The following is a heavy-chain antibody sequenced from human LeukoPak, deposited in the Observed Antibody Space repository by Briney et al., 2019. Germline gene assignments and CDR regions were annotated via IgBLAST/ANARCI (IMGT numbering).Heavy chain of an antibody. D-gene: IGHD5-18*01. CDR2: IIPIFGTA. V-gene: IGHV1-69*05. CDR1: GGTFSSYA. Sequence: SVKVSWKASGGTFSSYATSWVRQAPGQGLEWMGGIIPIFGTANYAQKFQGRVTITTDESTSTAYMELSSLRSEDTAVYYCARAVVGRWIQPYSWYYFDYWGQGTLVTVSS. J-gene: IGHJ4*02. CDR3: ARAVVGRWIQPYSWYYFDY.